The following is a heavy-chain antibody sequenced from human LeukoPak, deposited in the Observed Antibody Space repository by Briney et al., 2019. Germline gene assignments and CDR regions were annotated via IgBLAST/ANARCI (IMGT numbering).Heavy chain of an antibody. Sequence: GGSLRLSCEASEFTFSTYWVTWVRQAPGKGLEWVANIKRDGSDEHYLDSVQGRFTISRDNAKNSLYLQMNSLRAEDTAVYYCARDYTYCSGGTCYDRFDYWGQGTLVTVSS. D-gene: IGHD2-15*01. J-gene: IGHJ4*02. V-gene: IGHV3-7*01. CDR3: ARDYTYCSGGTCYDRFDY. CDR2: IKRDGSDE. CDR1: EFTFSTYW.